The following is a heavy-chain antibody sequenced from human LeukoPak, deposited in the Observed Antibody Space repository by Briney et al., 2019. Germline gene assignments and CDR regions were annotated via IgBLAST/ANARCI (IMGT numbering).Heavy chain of an antibody. Sequence: ASVKVSCKASGYTFTSYDINWVRQATGQGLEWMGWMNPNSGNTGYAQKFQGRVTITRNTSISTAYMELSSLRSEDTAVYYCARQYYDSSGYTFDYWGQGTLVTVSS. D-gene: IGHD3-22*01. CDR1: GYTFTSYD. CDR3: ARQYYDSSGYTFDY. V-gene: IGHV1-8*03. CDR2: MNPNSGNT. J-gene: IGHJ4*02.